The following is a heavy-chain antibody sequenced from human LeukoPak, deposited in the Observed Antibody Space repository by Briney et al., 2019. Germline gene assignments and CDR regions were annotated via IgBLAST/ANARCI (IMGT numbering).Heavy chain of an antibody. CDR1: GGSFSGYY. J-gene: IGHJ4*02. D-gene: IGHD5-12*01. CDR3: PRCPADVDIVATKGSDY. CDR2: INHSGST. V-gene: IGHV4-34*01. Sequence: PSETLSLTCAVYGGSFSGYYWSWIRQPPGKGLEWIGEINHSGSTNYNPSLKSRVTISVDTSKNQFSLKLSSVTAADTAVYYCPRCPADVDIVATKGSDYWGQGTLVTVSS.